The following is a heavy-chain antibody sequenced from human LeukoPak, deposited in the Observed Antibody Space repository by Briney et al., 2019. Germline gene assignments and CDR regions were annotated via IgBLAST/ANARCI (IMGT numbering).Heavy chain of an antibody. V-gene: IGHV3-30*18. CDR1: GVIFSSHG. CDR2: ISSGGTTT. Sequence: GGSLRLSCAASGVIFSSHGMHWVRQASGKGLEWVAVISSGGTTTYYADCVKGRFIISRDNSKNTLYLQMNSLRIEDTPVYYCAKEGQTPYSSKFSFDYWGQGTLVTVSS. CDR3: AKEGQTPYSSKFSFDY. D-gene: IGHD6-13*01. J-gene: IGHJ4*02.